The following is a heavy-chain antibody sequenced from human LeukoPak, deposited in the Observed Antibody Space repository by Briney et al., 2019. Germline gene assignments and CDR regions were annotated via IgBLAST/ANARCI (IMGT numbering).Heavy chain of an antibody. CDR3: ARDPPRRFDL. Sequence: PGGSLRLSCATSGFTFSRYWMNWVRQAPGKGLEWVASIVEDGSETYYLDSVKGRFTFSRDNAKNSLYLQMNNLRGEDTAVYYCARDPPRRFDLWGQGTLVTVSS. J-gene: IGHJ4*02. V-gene: IGHV3-7*01. CDR2: IVEDGSET. CDR1: GFTFSRYW.